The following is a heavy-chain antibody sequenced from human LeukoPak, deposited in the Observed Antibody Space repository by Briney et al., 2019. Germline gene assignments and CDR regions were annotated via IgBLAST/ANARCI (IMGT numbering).Heavy chain of an antibody. CDR3: ARHWETSSWYVDY. Sequence: SETLSLTCTVSGGSISSYYWSWIRQPPGKGLEWIGYICYSGSTNYNPSLKSRVTISVDTSKNQLSLKLSSVTAADTAVYYCARHWETSSWYVDYWGQGTLVTVSS. J-gene: IGHJ4*02. CDR2: ICYSGST. D-gene: IGHD6-13*01. CDR1: GGSISSYY. V-gene: IGHV4-59*08.